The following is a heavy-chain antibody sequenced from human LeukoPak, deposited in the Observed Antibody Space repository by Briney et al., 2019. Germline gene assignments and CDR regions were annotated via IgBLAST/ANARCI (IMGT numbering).Heavy chain of an antibody. CDR2: IYYSGST. D-gene: IGHD6-19*01. CDR1: GGSISSYY. Sequence: SETLSLTCTVSGGSISSYYWSWLRQPPGKGLEWIGYIYYSGSTNYNPFLKSRVTISVDTSKNQFSLKLSSVTAADTAVYYCARRPAGTYGALDYWGQGTLVTVSS. V-gene: IGHV4-59*08. J-gene: IGHJ4*02. CDR3: ARRPAGTYGALDY.